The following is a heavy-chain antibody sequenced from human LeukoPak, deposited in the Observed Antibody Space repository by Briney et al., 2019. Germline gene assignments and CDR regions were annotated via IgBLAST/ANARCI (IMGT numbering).Heavy chain of an antibody. CDR2: INPNSGGT. Sequence: ASVKVSCKASGYTFSGYYMHWVRQAPGQGLEWMGWINPNSGGTSYAQKFQGRVTMTRDTSISTAYMELSRLRSDDTAVYYCARDPADIVVVPAAFPYYYMDVWGKGTTVTVSS. V-gene: IGHV1-2*02. CDR3: ARDPADIVVVPAAFPYYYMDV. CDR1: GYTFSGYY. D-gene: IGHD2-2*01. J-gene: IGHJ6*03.